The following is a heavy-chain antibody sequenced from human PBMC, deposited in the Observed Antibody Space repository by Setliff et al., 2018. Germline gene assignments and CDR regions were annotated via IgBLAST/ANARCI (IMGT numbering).Heavy chain of an antibody. CDR3: ARGYDWNDRGFDN. V-gene: IGHV4-61*02. J-gene: IGHJ4*02. D-gene: IGHD1-20*01. CDR1: GGSISRGSYD. Sequence: SETLSLTCTVSGGSISRGSYDWSWIRQPAGKGLEWIGRIYTSGTTNYNPSLKRRVTISLDTSKNQFSLKLTFVTAADTAMYYCARGYDWNDRGFDNWGQGTLVTVSS. CDR2: IYTSGTT.